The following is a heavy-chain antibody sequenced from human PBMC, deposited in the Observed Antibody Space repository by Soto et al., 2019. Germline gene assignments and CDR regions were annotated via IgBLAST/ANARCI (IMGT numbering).Heavy chain of an antibody. Sequence: QVQLVQSGAEVKRPGSSVKLSCKASGGTFTYYGISWVRQAPGQGLEWMGGIIPIIGPATYAQKFQGRVTITADQSTSTAYMELSSLGSEDTALYYCARDLGTTIAGPPRSETYGWLDPLGQGTLFTVSS. CDR3: ARDLGTTIAGPPRSETYGWLDP. CDR1: GGTFTYYG. D-gene: IGHD6-6*01. CDR2: IIPIIGPA. V-gene: IGHV1-69*01. J-gene: IGHJ5*02.